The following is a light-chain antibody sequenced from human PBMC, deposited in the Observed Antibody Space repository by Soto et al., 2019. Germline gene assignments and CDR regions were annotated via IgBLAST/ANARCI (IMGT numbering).Light chain of an antibody. J-gene: IGKJ1*01. Sequence: GDRVTITCRATQDIGSNLGWYQQKSGKAPNLLIYGASTLQSGVPSRFSGSGSGTDFTLTISSLQPEDFATYYCLQDYHYPCTFGQGTKVEIK. CDR1: QDIGSN. CDR2: GAS. CDR3: LQDYHYPCT. V-gene: IGKV1-6*01.